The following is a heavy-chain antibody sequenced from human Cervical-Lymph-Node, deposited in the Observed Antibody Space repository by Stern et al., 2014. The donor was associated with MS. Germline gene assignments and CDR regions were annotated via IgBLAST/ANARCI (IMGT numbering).Heavy chain of an antibody. CDR2: IIPMSGTE. Sequence: VQLVQSGAEVKKPGSPVRVSCKASGGTFTTYAISWVRQAPGQGLEWMGGIIPMSGTEKYAQEFQGRVTITADASTTTAYMELSSLKLDDTAVYYCARDLSGIGYYDYWGQGTLVAVSS. D-gene: IGHD3-22*01. CDR1: GGTFTTYA. CDR3: ARDLSGIGYYDY. J-gene: IGHJ4*02. V-gene: IGHV1-69*01.